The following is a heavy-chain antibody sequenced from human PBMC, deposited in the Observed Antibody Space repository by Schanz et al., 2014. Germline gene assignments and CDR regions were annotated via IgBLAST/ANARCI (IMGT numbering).Heavy chain of an antibody. CDR2: ISYDGNTK. CDR1: GFTFNSYA. D-gene: IGHD3-16*01. V-gene: IGHV3-30-3*01. Sequence: QVQLVESGGGVVQPGGSLRLSCAASGFTFNSYAFHWVRQAPGKGLEWVALISYDGNTKYYADSVKGRFTISRDNSKNTLYLQMNSLRADDTAVYYCAKDLYNYGIFDSWGQGTLXTVSS. J-gene: IGHJ5*01. CDR3: AKDLYNYGIFDS.